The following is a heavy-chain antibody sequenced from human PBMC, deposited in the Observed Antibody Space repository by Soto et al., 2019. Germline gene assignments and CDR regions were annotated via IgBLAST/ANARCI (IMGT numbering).Heavy chain of an antibody. V-gene: IGHV3-30*18. CDR2: ISYDGSTI. Sequence: TGGSLRLSCAASGFTFSSYAMHWVLQAPGKGLDWVAVISYDGSTIYYADSVKGRFTISRDNSKNTLHLEMHSLRAEDTAVYYCAKVGGSSSWYRFYFDYWGQGILVTVSS. J-gene: IGHJ4*02. D-gene: IGHD6-13*01. CDR3: AKVGGSSSWYRFYFDY. CDR1: GFTFSSYA.